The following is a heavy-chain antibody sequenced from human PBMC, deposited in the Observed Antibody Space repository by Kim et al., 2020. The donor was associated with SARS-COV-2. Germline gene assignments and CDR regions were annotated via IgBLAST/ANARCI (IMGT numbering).Heavy chain of an antibody. CDR3: AKDMAYYDSYAFDI. J-gene: IGHJ3*02. Sequence: GGSLRLSCAASGFTFDDYAMHWVRQAPGKGLEWVSGISWNSGSIGYAGSVKGRFTISRDNAKNSLYLQMNSLRAEDTALYYCAKDMAYYDSYAFDIWGQGTMVTVSS. D-gene: IGHD3-22*01. V-gene: IGHV3-9*01. CDR2: ISWNSGSI. CDR1: GFTFDDYA.